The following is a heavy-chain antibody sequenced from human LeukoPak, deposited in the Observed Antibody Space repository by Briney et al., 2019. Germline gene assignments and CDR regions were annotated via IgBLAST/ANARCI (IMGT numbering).Heavy chain of an antibody. V-gene: IGHV1-2*06. Sequence: ASVKVSCKASGYTFTGYYMHWVRQAPGQGLEWMGRINPNSGGTNYAQKFQGRVTTTRDTSISTAYMELSRLRSDDKAVYYCASHYYDSSGQHDDWGQGTLVTVSS. J-gene: IGHJ4*02. CDR1: GYTFTGYY. CDR2: INPNSGGT. D-gene: IGHD3-22*01. CDR3: ASHYYDSSGQHDD.